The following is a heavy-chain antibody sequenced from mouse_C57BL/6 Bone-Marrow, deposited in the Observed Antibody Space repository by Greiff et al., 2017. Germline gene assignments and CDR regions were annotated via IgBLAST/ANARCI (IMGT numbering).Heavy chain of an antibody. Sequence: EVKLVESGEGLVKPGGSLKLSCAASGFTFSSYAMSWVRQTPEKRLEWVAYISSGGDYIYYADTVKGRFTISRDNARNTLYLQMSSLKSEDTAMYYCTRDPLITTVWYFDVWGTGTTVTVSS. CDR1: GFTFSSYA. J-gene: IGHJ1*03. CDR3: TRDPLITTVWYFDV. V-gene: IGHV5-9-1*02. CDR2: ISSGGDYI. D-gene: IGHD1-1*01.